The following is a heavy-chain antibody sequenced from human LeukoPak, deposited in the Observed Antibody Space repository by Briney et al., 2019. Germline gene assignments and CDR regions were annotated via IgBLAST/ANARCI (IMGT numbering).Heavy chain of an antibody. Sequence: GGSLRLSCAASGFTFSSYAMSWVRQAPGKGLEWVSAISGSGGNTYYADSVKGRFTISRDNSKNTLYLQMNGLRAEDTAVYYCAKSDSSGWQPNFDSWGQRTLVTVSS. CDR3: AKSDSSGWQPNFDS. D-gene: IGHD6-19*01. J-gene: IGHJ4*02. CDR1: GFTFSSYA. V-gene: IGHV3-23*01. CDR2: ISGSGGNT.